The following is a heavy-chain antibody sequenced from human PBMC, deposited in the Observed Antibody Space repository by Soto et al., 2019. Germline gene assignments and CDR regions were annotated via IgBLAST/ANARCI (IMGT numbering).Heavy chain of an antibody. V-gene: IGHV6-1*01. CDR1: GDSVSSNSAT. Sequence: SQTLSLTCAISGDSVSSNSATWNWIRQSPSRGPEWLGRTYYRSKWYNDYAVSVKSRITINPDTSKNQFSLQLNSVTPEDTAVYYCASGRKEVATNAFDIWGQGTMVTVS. CDR2: TYYRSKWYN. J-gene: IGHJ3*02. D-gene: IGHD2-15*01. CDR3: ASGRKEVATNAFDI.